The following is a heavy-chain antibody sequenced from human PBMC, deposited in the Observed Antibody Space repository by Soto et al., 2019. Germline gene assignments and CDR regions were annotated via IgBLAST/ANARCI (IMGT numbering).Heavy chain of an antibody. J-gene: IGHJ4*02. V-gene: IGHV1-46*01. CDR2: INPSGGST. CDR1: GYTFTSYY. D-gene: IGHD4-17*01. CDR3: ARGYPNAYGGNPGYFDY. Sequence: GASVKVSCKASGYTFTSYYMHWVRQAPGQGLEWMGIINPSGGSTSYAQKFQGRVTMTRDTSTSTVYMELSSLRSEDTAVYYCARGYPNAYGGNPGYFDYWGQGTLVTV.